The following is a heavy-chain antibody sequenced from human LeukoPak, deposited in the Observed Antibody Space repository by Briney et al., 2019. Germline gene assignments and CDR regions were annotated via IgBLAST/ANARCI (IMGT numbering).Heavy chain of an antibody. J-gene: IGHJ4*02. CDR1: GFTFSSYA. V-gene: IGHV3-30*18. CDR2: ISYDGSNK. D-gene: IGHD5-18*01. Sequence: GGSLRLSCAASGFTFSSYAMSWVRQAPGKGLEWVAVISYDGSNKYYADSVKGRFTISRDNSKNTLYLQMNSLRAEDTAVYYCAKDSDSYLDTWGQGTLVTVSS. CDR3: AKDSDSYLDT.